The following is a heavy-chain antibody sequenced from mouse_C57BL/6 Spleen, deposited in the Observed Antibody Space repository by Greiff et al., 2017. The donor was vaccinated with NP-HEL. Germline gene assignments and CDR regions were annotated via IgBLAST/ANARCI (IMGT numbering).Heavy chain of an antibody. Sequence: QVQLQQSGAELVKPGASVKLSCKASGYTFTEYTIHWVKQRSGQGLEWIGWFYPGSGSIKYNEKFKDKATLTADKSSSTVYMELSRLTSEDSAVYFCARHEGYYYGSRGNYFDYWGQGTTLTVSS. D-gene: IGHD1-1*01. J-gene: IGHJ2*01. CDR2: FYPGSGSI. CDR1: GYTFTEYT. CDR3: ARHEGYYYGSRGNYFDY. V-gene: IGHV1-62-2*01.